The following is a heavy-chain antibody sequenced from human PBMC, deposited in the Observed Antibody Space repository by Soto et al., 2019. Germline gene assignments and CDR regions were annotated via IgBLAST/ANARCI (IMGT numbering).Heavy chain of an antibody. Sequence: KVSCKASGYSFTSYWISWVRQMPGKGLEWMGRIDPSDSYTNYSPSFQGHVTISADKSISTAYLQWSSLKASDTAMYYCAREVIEQLGGGFDYWGQGTLVTVSS. CDR1: GYSFTSYW. V-gene: IGHV5-10-1*01. CDR2: IDPSDSYT. D-gene: IGHD6-6*01. CDR3: AREVIEQLGGGFDY. J-gene: IGHJ4*02.